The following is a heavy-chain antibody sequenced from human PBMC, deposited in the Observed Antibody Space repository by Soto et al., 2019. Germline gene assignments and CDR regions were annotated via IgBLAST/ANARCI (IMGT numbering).Heavy chain of an antibody. V-gene: IGHV4-34*01. CDR1: GGSFSGYY. D-gene: IGHD3-22*01. Sequence: SETLSLTCAVYGGSFSGYYWSWIRQPPGKGLEWIGEINHSGSTNYNPSLKSRVTISVDTSKNQFSLKLSSVTAADTAVYYCARGLDSSGYYSLDYWGQGTLVTVSS. CDR3: ARGLDSSGYYSLDY. CDR2: INHSGST. J-gene: IGHJ4*02.